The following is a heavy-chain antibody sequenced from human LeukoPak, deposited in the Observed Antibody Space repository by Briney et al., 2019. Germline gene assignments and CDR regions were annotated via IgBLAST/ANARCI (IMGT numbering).Heavy chain of an antibody. CDR2: IYYSGST. CDR1: GGSISSGDYY. Sequence: SETLSLTCTVSGGSISSGDYYWSWIRQPPGKGLEWIGYIYYSGSTYYNPSLKSRVTISVDTAKNRFSLKLSSVTAADTAVYYCATHSSGYDSGNDAFDIWGQGTMVTVSS. D-gene: IGHD3-22*01. CDR3: ATHSSGYDSGNDAFDI. V-gene: IGHV4-30-4*08. J-gene: IGHJ3*02.